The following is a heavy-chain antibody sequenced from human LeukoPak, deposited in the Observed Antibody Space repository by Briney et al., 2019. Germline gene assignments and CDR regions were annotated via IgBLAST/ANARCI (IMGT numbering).Heavy chain of an antibody. CDR1: GGSISSGGYY. J-gene: IGHJ4*02. Sequence: PSQTLSLTCTVSGGSISSGGYYWSWIRQHPGKGLEWIGYIYYSGSTYYNPSLKSRVTISVDTSKNQFSLKLSSVTAADTAVYYCVGVAATSPLAFDYWGQGTLVTVSS. D-gene: IGHD6-13*01. CDR2: IYYSGST. CDR3: VGVAATSPLAFDY. V-gene: IGHV4-31*03.